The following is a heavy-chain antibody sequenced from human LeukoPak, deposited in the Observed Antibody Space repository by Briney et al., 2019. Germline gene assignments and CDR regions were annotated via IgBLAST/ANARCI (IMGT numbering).Heavy chain of an antibody. Sequence: SETLSLTCTVPGGSISSYYWSWIRQPAGKGLEWIGRVYTSGSTNYNPSLKSRVTMSVDTSKNQFSLKLSSVTAADTAVYYCARTILTGYPRPEYYFDYWGQGTLVTVSS. CDR2: VYTSGST. CDR1: GGSISSYY. D-gene: IGHD3-9*01. J-gene: IGHJ4*02. CDR3: ARTILTGYPRPEYYFDY. V-gene: IGHV4-4*07.